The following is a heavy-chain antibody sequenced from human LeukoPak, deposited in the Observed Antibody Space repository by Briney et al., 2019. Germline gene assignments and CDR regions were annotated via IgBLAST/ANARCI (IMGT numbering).Heavy chain of an antibody. D-gene: IGHD6-13*01. CDR1: GFTFSTYG. CDR2: ISYDGSNK. CDR3: AKSGTRSSWSPRVKTYLDY. J-gene: IGHJ4*02. V-gene: IGHV3-30*18. Sequence: GRSLRLSCAASGFTFSTYGMHWVRQAPGKGLEWVAVISYDGSNKYYADSVKGRFTISRDNSKNTLYLQMNSLRAEDTAVYYCAKSGTRSSWSPRVKTYLDYWGQGTLVTVSS.